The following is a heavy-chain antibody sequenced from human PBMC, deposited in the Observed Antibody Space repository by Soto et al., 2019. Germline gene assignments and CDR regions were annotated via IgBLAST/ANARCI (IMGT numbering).Heavy chain of an antibody. V-gene: IGHV1-2*02. J-gene: IGHJ5*02. CDR1: GYRFSGPY. CDR2: VNPDSVGT. Sequence: QVQLVQSGAEVKKPGASVRLSCKASGYRFSGPYVHWVRQAPGQGLEWMGWVNPDSVGTHYAQKFQGRVTRTRDTTISTAYMELRRLTSDDTAMYYCTTDWGTALPGGVDPWGQGTLVIVSS. D-gene: IGHD6-19*01. CDR3: TTDWGTALPGGVDP.